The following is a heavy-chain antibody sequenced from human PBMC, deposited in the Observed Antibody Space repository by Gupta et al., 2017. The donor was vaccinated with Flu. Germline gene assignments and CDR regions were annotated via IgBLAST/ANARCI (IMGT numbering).Heavy chain of an antibody. CDR3: ARDRNWAFIL. D-gene: IGHD3-16*01. CDR1: GFTFSDSH. V-gene: IGHV3-48*02. CDR2: IGSGGNT. Sequence: EVQLVESGGGLVQPGGSLRLTWVISGFTFSDSHMNWIRQAPGKGLEWISYIGSGGNTDYADSVRGRFTISRDNARDSLFLQMNSLRDEDTALYYCARDRNWAFILWGQGALVTVSS. J-gene: IGHJ4*02.